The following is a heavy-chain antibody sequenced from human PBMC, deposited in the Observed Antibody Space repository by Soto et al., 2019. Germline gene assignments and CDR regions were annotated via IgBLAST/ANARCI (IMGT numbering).Heavy chain of an antibody. CDR1: GGSVSGGSYY. CDR3: TRGKPAIYEYDMDV. CDR2: IYYSGST. J-gene: IGHJ6*02. D-gene: IGHD2-2*01. V-gene: IGHV4-61*01. Sequence: PSETLSLTCTVSGGSVSGGSYYWSWIRQPPGRGLEWIGYIYYSGSTNYNPSLKSRVTITADTSKNQFSLQLRSVTAADTPVYSCTRGKPAIYEYDMDVWGQGTTVT.